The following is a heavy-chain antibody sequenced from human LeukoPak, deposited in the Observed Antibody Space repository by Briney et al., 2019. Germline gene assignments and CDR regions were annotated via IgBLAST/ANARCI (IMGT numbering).Heavy chain of an antibody. CDR2: ISGSGGET. CDR1: GVNYG. V-gene: IGHV3-23*01. Sequence: GGSLRLSCAASGVNYGMSWVRQAPGKGLAWVSAISGSGGETYYADSVKGRFTISRDNSKNTLYLQMNSLRAEDSAIYYNWLGPWGQGTLVTVSS. J-gene: IGHJ5*02. CDR3: WLGP.